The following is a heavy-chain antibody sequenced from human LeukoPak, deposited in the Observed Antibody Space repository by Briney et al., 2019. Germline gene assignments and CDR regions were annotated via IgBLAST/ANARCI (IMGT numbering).Heavy chain of an antibody. V-gene: IGHV1-69*13. J-gene: IGHJ4*02. D-gene: IGHD3-22*01. CDR1: GGTFSSYD. Sequence: ASVKVSCKASGGTFSSYDISWVRQAPGQGLEWMGGIIPIFGTANYAQKFQGRVTITADESTSTAYMELSSLRSEDTAVYYCARGGRPYYYDSSGYYALDYWGQGTLVTVSS. CDR2: IIPIFGTA. CDR3: ARGGRPYYYDSSGYYALDY.